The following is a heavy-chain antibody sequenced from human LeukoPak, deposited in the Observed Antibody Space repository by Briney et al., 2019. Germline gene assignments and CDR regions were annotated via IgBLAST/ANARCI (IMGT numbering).Heavy chain of an antibody. V-gene: IGHV4-39*01. Sequence: SETLSLTCTVSGGSVSSTTYYWSWIRQPPGKGLEWIASINYSGSTYYHPSLKSRVTISVDTSENQFSLKLSSVTAADTAVYYCARYVVYGSGKYYFDYWGEGTLVTVSS. CDR3: ARYVVYGSGKYYFDY. J-gene: IGHJ4*02. CDR2: INYSGST. D-gene: IGHD3-10*01. CDR1: GGSVSSTTYY.